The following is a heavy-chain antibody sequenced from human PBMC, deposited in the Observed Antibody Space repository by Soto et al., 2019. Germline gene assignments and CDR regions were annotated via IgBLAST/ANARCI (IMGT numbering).Heavy chain of an antibody. V-gene: IGHV3-23*01. CDR1: GFTFSNYA. Sequence: GGSLRLSCSASGFTFSNYAMSCVRQAPGKGLEWVSTISGNGGSTYYAGSVKGRFTISRDNSKNMLFLQINSLRDDDSAVYYCAKRPASIIAFDYWGQGT. D-gene: IGHD2-2*01. CDR3: AKRPASIIAFDY. J-gene: IGHJ4*02. CDR2: ISGNGGST.